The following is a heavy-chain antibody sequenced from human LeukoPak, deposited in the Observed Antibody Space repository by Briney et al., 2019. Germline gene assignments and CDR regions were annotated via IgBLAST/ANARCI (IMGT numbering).Heavy chain of an antibody. CDR3: ARAYNSGTYSWFDP. Sequence: SETLSLTCTVSGGSISSYYWSWIRQPAGKGLEWIGRIYTSGSTNYNPSLKSRVTMSVDTSKNQSSLKLSSVTAADTAVYYCARAYNSGTYSWFDPWGQGTLVTVSS. CDR2: IYTSGST. CDR1: GGSISSYY. J-gene: IGHJ5*02. D-gene: IGHD1-26*01. V-gene: IGHV4-4*07.